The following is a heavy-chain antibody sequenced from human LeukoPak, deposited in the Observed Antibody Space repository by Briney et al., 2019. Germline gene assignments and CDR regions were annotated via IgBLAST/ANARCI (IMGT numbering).Heavy chain of an antibody. CDR1: GGSISSYY. CDR3: ASSPSGRYCQIEY. J-gene: IGHJ4*02. CDR2: IYYSGST. V-gene: IGHV4-59*08. D-gene: IGHD1-26*01. Sequence: SETLSLTCTVSGGSISSYYWSWIRQPPGKGLEWIGYIYYSGSTNYNPSLKSRVTISIDTSKNQFSLKLSSVTAADTAVYYCASSPSGRYCQIEYWGQGTLVTVSS.